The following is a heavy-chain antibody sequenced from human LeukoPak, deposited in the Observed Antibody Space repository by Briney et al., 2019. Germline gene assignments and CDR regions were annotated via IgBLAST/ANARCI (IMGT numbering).Heavy chain of an antibody. CDR2: ISISSSYI. J-gene: IGHJ4*02. CDR1: GFTFSSYS. CDR3: ARDQIIEQQLVPHYFDY. V-gene: IGHV3-21*01. D-gene: IGHD6-13*01. Sequence: PGGSLRLSCAASGFTFSSYSMNWVRQAPGKGLEWVSSISISSSYIYYADSVKGRFTISRDNAKNSLYLQMNSLRAEDTAVYYCARDQIIEQQLVPHYFDYWGQGTLVTVSS.